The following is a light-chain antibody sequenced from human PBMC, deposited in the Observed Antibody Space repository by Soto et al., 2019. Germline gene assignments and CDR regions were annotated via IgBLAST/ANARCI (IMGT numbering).Light chain of an antibody. V-gene: IGLV2-11*01. Sequence: QSALTQPRSVSRSPGQSVTISCTGTSSDVGGHKFISWYQHHPGKAPKLMIYDVTKRPSGVPDRFSGSKSGNTASLTISGLQAEDEAEYHCCSSAGSDTTHVIFGGGTKLTVL. CDR3: CSSAGSDTTHVI. CDR2: DVT. CDR1: SSDVGGHKF. J-gene: IGLJ2*01.